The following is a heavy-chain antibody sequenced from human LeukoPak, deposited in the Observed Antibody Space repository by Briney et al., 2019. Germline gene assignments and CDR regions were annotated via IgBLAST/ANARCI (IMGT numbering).Heavy chain of an antibody. CDR1: GFTFSSYA. Sequence: GGSLRLPCAASGFTFSSYAMSWVRQAPGKGLEWVSGISGSGGSTYYADSVKGRFTISRDNSKNTLYLQMNSLRAEDTAVYYCAKGNTIFGVVIPLDYWGQGTLVTVSS. V-gene: IGHV3-23*01. CDR2: ISGSGGST. D-gene: IGHD3-3*01. J-gene: IGHJ4*02. CDR3: AKGNTIFGVVIPLDY.